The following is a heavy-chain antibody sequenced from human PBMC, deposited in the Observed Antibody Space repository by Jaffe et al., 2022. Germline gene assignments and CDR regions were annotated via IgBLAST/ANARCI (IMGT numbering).Heavy chain of an antibody. CDR1: GFTLDKYS. D-gene: IGHD5-12*01. CDR2: ISSDSAYI. CDR3: ARDWEEKDIVPTITLNY. Sequence: EVKMVESGGGLVKPGGSLRLSCAASGFTLDKYSMNWVRQAPGKGLEWVSSISSDSAYIYYADSVKGRFTISRDNAKNSLYLQMNSLRGEDTALYYCARDWEEKDIVPTITLNYWGQGTLVTVSS. J-gene: IGHJ4*02. V-gene: IGHV3-21*01.